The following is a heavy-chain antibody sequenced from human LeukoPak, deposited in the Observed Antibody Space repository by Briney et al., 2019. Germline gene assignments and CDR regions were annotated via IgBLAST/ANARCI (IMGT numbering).Heavy chain of an antibody. CDR2: FYYSGST. J-gene: IGHJ3*02. CDR3: AGGGDLRLGEPHDGFDI. Sequence: PSETLSLTCSVSGASISMYYWSWIRQPPGKELEWIGYFYYSGSTIYNPSLKSRVTISVDMSKNHLSRKLGSVPAADPAVYYGAGGGDLRLGEPHDGFDIWGQGTKVTVSS. CDR1: GASISMYY. D-gene: IGHD3-16*01. V-gene: IGHV4-59*01.